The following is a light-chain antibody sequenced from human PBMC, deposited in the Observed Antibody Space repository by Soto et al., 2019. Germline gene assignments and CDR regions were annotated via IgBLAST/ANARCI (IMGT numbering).Light chain of an antibody. V-gene: IGKV1-9*01. J-gene: IGKJ1*01. CDR2: DAS. CDR1: QSIRTY. Sequence: DIQLTQSPPFLSASVGDRFTLTCRASQSIRTYLTWYQKKPGKAPVLLIYDASTLQSGVPSRLRGSGSGTEFTLTISSLQPDDFATYYCQQYNSYPWTFGQGTKVDIK. CDR3: QQYNSYPWT.